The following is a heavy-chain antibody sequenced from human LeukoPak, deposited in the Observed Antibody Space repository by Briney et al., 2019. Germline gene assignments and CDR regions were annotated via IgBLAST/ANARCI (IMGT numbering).Heavy chain of an antibody. V-gene: IGHV3-33*01. Sequence: GGSLRLSCTASGFIFSSYGMHWVRQAPGKGLEWVTIIWYDGSNKYYADSVKGRFTISRDNAKNSLYLQMNSLRDEGTAVYYCARDNPIVGATITLDYWGQGALVTVSS. CDR3: ARDNPIVGATITLDY. CDR2: IWYDGSNK. D-gene: IGHD1-26*01. CDR1: GFIFSSYG. J-gene: IGHJ4*02.